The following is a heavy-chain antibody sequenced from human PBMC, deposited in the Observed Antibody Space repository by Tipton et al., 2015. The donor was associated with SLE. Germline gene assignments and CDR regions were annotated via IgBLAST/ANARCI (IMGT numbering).Heavy chain of an antibody. J-gene: IGHJ4*02. Sequence: SLRLSCAASGFTVSSNYMSWVRQAPGKGLEWVSVIYSGGSTYYADSVKGRFTISRDNSKKSLYLQMNRLRAEDTAVYYCARDKRGGYWGQGTLVTVSS. V-gene: IGHV3-53*01. CDR2: IYSGGST. CDR1: GFTVSSNY. CDR3: ARDKRGGY.